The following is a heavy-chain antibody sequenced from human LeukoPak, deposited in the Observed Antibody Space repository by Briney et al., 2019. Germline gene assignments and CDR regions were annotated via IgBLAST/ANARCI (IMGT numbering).Heavy chain of an antibody. V-gene: IGHV4-59*01. CDR2: IYYSVRT. J-gene: IGHJ4*02. CDR3: ARMKGGYFAIDY. D-gene: IGHD3-22*01. Sequence: PSETLSLTCTVSVGSISSDYWSCIRHPPRKGLEWIGYIYYSVRTNYNHSLKSRVNISVEPSKTQYSLKLSSVTAADTAVYYCARMKGGYFAIDYWGQGTMVTVSS. CDR1: VGSISSDY.